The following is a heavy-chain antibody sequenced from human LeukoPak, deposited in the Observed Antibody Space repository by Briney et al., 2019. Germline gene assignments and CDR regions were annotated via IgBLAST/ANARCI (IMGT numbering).Heavy chain of an antibody. CDR3: ARGGEYSSSSVSLVDC. CDR1: GFTFSSYA. J-gene: IGHJ4*02. V-gene: IGHV3-23*01. Sequence: PGGSLRLSCAASGFTFSSYAMSWVRQAPGKGLEWVSAISGSGGSTYYADSVKGRFTISRDNSKNTLYLQMNSLRAEDTAVYYCARGGEYSSSSVSLVDCWGQGTLVTVSS. D-gene: IGHD6-6*01. CDR2: ISGSGGST.